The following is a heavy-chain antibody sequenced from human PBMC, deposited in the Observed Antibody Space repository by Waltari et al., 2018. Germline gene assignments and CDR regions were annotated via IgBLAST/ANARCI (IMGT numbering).Heavy chain of an antibody. CDR2: IKQDGSEK. CDR3: ARIPGLVRGGNSYYFDY. J-gene: IGHJ4*02. CDR1: GFTFSSYW. D-gene: IGHD2-21*02. Sequence: EVQLVESGGGLVQPGGSLRLSCAASGFTFSSYWMSWVRQAPGKGLEWVANIKQDGSEKYYVDSVKGRFTISRDNAKNSLYLQMNSLRAEDTAVYYCARIPGLVRGGNSYYFDYWGQGTLVTVSS. V-gene: IGHV3-7*01.